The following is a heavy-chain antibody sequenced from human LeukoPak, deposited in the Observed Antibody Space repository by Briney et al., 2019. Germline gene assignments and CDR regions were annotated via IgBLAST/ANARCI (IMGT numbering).Heavy chain of an antibody. Sequence: SETLSLTCTVSGGSISSYYWSWIRQPPGKGPEWIGYIYYSGSTNYNPSLKSRVTISVDTSKNQFSLKLSSVTAADTAVYYCASEMYSRSDAFDVWGQGTMVTVSS. CDR3: ASEMYSRSDAFDV. CDR1: GGSISSYY. V-gene: IGHV4-59*01. CDR2: IYYSGST. J-gene: IGHJ3*01. D-gene: IGHD6-13*01.